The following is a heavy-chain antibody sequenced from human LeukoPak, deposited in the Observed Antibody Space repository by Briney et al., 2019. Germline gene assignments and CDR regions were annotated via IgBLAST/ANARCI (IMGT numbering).Heavy chain of an antibody. CDR1: GFTFSSYW. CDR2: IKQDGSEK. CDR3: ARYGSVNWGYYYYYMDV. V-gene: IGHV3-7*01. J-gene: IGHJ6*03. D-gene: IGHD7-27*01. Sequence: GGSLRLSCAASGFTFSSYWMSWVRQAPGKGLEWVANIKQDGSEKYYVDSVKGRFTISRDNAKNSLYLQMNSLRAEDTAVYYCARYGSVNWGYYYYYMDVWGKGTTVTVSS.